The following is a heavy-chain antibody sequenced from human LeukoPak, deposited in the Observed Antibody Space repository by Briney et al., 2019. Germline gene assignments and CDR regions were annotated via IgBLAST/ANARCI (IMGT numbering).Heavy chain of an antibody. V-gene: IGHV4-34*01. CDR3: ARAHRGLEGSGQEYGMDV. J-gene: IGHJ6*02. CDR2: INHSGST. D-gene: IGHD6-19*01. Sequence: SETLSLTCAVYGGSFSGYYWSWIRQPPGKGLEWIGEINHSGSTNYNPSLKSRVTISVDTSKNQFSLKLSSVTAADTAVYYCARAHRGLEGSGQEYGMDVWGQGTTVTVSS. CDR1: GGSFSGYY.